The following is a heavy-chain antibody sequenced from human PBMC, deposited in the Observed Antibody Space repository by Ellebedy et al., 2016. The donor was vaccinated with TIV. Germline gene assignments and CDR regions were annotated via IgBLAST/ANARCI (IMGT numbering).Heavy chain of an antibody. Sequence: GGSLRLXCTASGFSFSDSWMHWARQAPGKGPEWVAHLKGDESETRYVDSVEGRFTISRDNAKSLLFLQMDSLRAEDTALYYCVRGAGYILDYWGRGTLVTVSS. CDR2: LKGDESET. CDR1: GFSFSDSW. J-gene: IGHJ4*02. V-gene: IGHV3-7*03. D-gene: IGHD5-24*01. CDR3: VRGAGYILDY.